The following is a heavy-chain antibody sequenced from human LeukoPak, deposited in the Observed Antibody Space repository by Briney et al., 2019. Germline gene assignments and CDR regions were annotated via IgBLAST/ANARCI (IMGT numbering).Heavy chain of an antibody. D-gene: IGHD3-10*01. CDR2: ISSSSSYI. CDR1: GFPFSSYS. V-gene: IGHV3-21*01. J-gene: IGHJ4*02. Sequence: GGSLRLSCAASGFPFSSYSMNWVRQAPGKGLEWVSSISSSSSYIYYADSVKGRFTISRDNAKNSLYLQMNSLRAEDTAVYYCARGFRGTFDYWGQGTLVTVSS. CDR3: ARGFRGTFDY.